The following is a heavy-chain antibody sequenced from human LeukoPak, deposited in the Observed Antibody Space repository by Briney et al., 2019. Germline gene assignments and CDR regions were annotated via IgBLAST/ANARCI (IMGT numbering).Heavy chain of an antibody. Sequence: GGSLRLSCAASGFTFSTYAMHWVRQAPGKGLEFVSGISSNGGNTYYANPLKGRFTISRDNSKNTLYLQMGSLRPEDMAVYHCARVILTGYYYDSWGQGTLITVSS. D-gene: IGHD3-9*01. V-gene: IGHV3-64*01. J-gene: IGHJ4*02. CDR3: ARVILTGYYYDS. CDR2: ISSNGGNT. CDR1: GFTFSTYA.